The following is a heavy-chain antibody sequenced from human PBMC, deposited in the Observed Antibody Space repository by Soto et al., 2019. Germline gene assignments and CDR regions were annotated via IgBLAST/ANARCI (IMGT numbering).Heavy chain of an antibody. V-gene: IGHV4-38-2*01. CDR1: GYSIRNGYY. D-gene: IGHD6-13*01. CDR3: ARVIAAAGTRYYYYGMDV. J-gene: IGHJ6*02. CDR2: IYHSGST. Sequence: SETLSLTCAVSGYSIRNGYYWGCIRQPPGKGLEWIGTIYHSGSTYYNPSLKSRVTISVDASENHFSLKLSSVTAADTAVYYCARVIAAAGTRYYYYGMDVWGQGTTVTVSS.